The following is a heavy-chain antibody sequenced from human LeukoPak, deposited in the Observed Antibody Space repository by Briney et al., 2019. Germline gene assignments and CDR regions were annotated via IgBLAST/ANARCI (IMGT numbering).Heavy chain of an antibody. CDR3: AKDRGIQLWLWSLDY. V-gene: IGHV3-7*01. CDR1: GFTFSSYW. CDR2: IKQDGSEK. Sequence: GGSLRLSCAASGFTFSSYWMSWVRQAPGKGLEWVANIKQDGSEKYYVDSVKGRFTISRDNAKNSLYLQMNSLRAEDTAVYYCAKDRGIQLWLWSLDYWGQGTLVTVSS. J-gene: IGHJ4*02. D-gene: IGHD5-18*01.